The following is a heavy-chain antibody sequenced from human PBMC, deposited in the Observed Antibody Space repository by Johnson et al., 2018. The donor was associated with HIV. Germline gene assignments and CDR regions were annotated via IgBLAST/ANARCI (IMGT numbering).Heavy chain of an antibody. D-gene: IGHD1-26*01. Sequence: QVQLVESGGGVVQPGRSLRLSCAASGFTFSSYAMHWVRQAPAKGLEWVAVISYDGSDKDYADSVKGRFTISRDNSKNTLYLQMNSLRAEDTAVYYCATSGSHFAFDIWGQGTMVTVSS. CDR1: GFTFSSYA. J-gene: IGHJ3*02. CDR3: ATSGSHFAFDI. CDR2: ISYDGSDK. V-gene: IGHV3-30*14.